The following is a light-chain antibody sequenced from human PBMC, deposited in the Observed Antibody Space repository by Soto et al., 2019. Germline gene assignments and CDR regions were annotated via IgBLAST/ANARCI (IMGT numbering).Light chain of an antibody. CDR2: GAS. J-gene: IGKJ2*01. CDR1: QSVSTRY. V-gene: IGKV3-20*01. CDR3: HQFGSSHLAFT. Sequence: ESMLTQSPGTLSLSPGERATLSCRASQSVSTRYLAWYQQKPGQAPRLLIYGASIRAAGIPDRFSGSGSGTDFTLTISRLEPEHFAVYYCHQFGSSHLAFTFGHGTKLEI.